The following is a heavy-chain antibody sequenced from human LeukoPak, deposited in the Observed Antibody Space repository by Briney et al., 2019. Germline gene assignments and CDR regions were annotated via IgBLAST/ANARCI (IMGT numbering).Heavy chain of an antibody. Sequence: SETLSLACTVSGGSISTTSYYWGWIRQPPGKGLQWIGSIYYNGSTYYNPSLKSRVIISVDTSKNQFSLKLSSVTAADTAVYYCARHKMVRGIGYYYYMDVWGKGTTVTISS. CDR2: IYYNGST. J-gene: IGHJ6*03. CDR1: GGSISTTSYY. D-gene: IGHD3-10*01. CDR3: ARHKMVRGIGYYYYMDV. V-gene: IGHV4-39*01.